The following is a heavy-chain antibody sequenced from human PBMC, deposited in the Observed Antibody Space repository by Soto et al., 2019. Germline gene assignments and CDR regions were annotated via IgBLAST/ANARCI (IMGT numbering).Heavy chain of an antibody. D-gene: IGHD1-1*01. CDR3: GRRVNSVVDP. Sequence: QLQLQESGSGLVKPSQTLSLTNAVSGGSISSGGYSWSCIRQPPGKSLEWIGYIYHDGSTYYNPSLNGRVTISVDRPKNQFYLKLTSLTAADTAVYYCGRRVNSVVDPWGQGTLVTVSS. CDR2: IYHDGST. J-gene: IGHJ5*02. CDR1: GGSISSGGYS. V-gene: IGHV4-30-2*01.